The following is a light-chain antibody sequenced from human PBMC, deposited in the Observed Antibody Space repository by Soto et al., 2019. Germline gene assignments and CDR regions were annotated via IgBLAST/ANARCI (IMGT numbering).Light chain of an antibody. CDR3: QQIYSAPLT. J-gene: IGKJ4*01. CDR1: QTITTY. Sequence: DIQMTQSPSSLFASVGDSVTITCRASQTITTYLNWYRQKPGKAPTLLIYAASSLQSGVPARFSGSGSETDFTLTISRLQPEDFATYFCQQIYSAPLTFGGGTKVEIK. CDR2: AAS. V-gene: IGKV1-39*01.